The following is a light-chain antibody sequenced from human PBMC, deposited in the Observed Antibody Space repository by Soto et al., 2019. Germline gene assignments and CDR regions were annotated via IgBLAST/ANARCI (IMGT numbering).Light chain of an antibody. J-gene: IGKJ1*01. Sequence: DIQMTQSPSSLSASVGDRVTMTCRASQTISSYLKWYQQKPGKAPNLLIYAASSLQSGVPSRFSGSGSGTDFTLTINSLQPEEFAIYDCQQTYSTPRTGGQGTKVEIK. CDR1: QTISSY. CDR2: AAS. CDR3: QQTYSTPRT. V-gene: IGKV1-39*01.